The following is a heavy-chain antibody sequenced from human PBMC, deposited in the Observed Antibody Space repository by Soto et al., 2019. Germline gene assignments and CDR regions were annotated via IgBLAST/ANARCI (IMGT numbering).Heavy chain of an antibody. CDR3: ARDLTPNQPFDY. CDR2: ISSSSSYI. CDR1: GFTFSSYS. J-gene: IGHJ4*02. Sequence: GGSLRLSCAASGFTFSSYSMNWVRQAPGKGLEWVSSISSSSSYIYYADSVKGRFTISRDNAKNSLYLQMNSLRAEDTAVYYCARDLTPNQPFDYWGQGTLVTVPQ. D-gene: IGHD2-2*01. V-gene: IGHV3-21*01.